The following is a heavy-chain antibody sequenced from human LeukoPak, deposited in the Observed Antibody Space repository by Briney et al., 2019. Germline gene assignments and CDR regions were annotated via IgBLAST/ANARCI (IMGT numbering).Heavy chain of an antibody. Sequence: PWETLSLTCTVSGGSISDYFWNWIRQPAGKGLEWIGRIYSSGSTHYNPSLKGRATMSVDTPKNHFSLKLSSVTAADTAVYYCARTSGNYYWESHFAFWAQGILVTVPS. CDR3: ARTSGNYYWESHFAF. CDR2: IYSSGST. J-gene: IGHJ4*02. V-gene: IGHV4-4*07. D-gene: IGHD1-26*01. CDR1: GGSISDYF.